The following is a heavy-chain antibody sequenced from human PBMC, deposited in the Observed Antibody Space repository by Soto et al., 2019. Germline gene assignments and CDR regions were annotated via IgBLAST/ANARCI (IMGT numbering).Heavy chain of an antibody. Sequence: QVQLVESGGGVVQPGRSLRLSCAASGFTFSSYGMHWVRQAPGKGLEWVAVISYDGSNKYYADSVKGRFTISRDNSKNTLYLQMNSLRAEDTAVYYCAKGEGYLLGYWGQGTLVTVSS. V-gene: IGHV3-30*18. CDR2: ISYDGSNK. J-gene: IGHJ4*02. CDR3: AKGEGYLLGY. CDR1: GFTFSSYG. D-gene: IGHD3-16*02.